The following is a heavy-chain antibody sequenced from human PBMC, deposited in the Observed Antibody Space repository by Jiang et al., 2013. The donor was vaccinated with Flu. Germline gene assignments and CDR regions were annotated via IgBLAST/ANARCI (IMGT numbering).Heavy chain of an antibody. CDR1: VAPSVVTT. CDR2: LYHGST. V-gene: IGHV4-4*07. D-gene: IGHD6-19*01. J-gene: IGHJ4*02. Sequence: TLPSPALSLVAPSVVTTGAGSGSPPEGTGVDWAYLYHGSTNYNPPLKSRATMSVDTSKNQFSLKLSSVTAADTAVYYCARGPSKYYSGWYFDYWGQGTLVTVSS. CDR3: ARGPSKYYSGWYFDY.